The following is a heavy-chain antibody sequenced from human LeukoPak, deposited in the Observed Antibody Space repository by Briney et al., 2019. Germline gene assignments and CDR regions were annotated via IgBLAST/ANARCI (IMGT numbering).Heavy chain of an antibody. D-gene: IGHD5-12*01. CDR3: AREYSGYDYGDYYYYGMDV. CDR1: GGSISSYY. CDR2: IYTSGST. Sequence: SETLSLTCTVSGGSISSYYWSWIRQPAGKGLEWIGGIYTSGSTNYNPSLKSRVTMSVDTSKNQFSLKLSSVTAADTAVYYCAREYSGYDYGDYYYYGMDVWGQGTTVTVSS. J-gene: IGHJ6*02. V-gene: IGHV4-4*07.